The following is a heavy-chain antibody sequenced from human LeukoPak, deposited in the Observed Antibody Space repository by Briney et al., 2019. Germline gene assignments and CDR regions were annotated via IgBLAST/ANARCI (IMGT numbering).Heavy chain of an antibody. V-gene: IGHV1-69*13. CDR3: ASSGWYYYRFDP. Sequence: SVKVSCKASGGTFSSYAISWVRQAPGQGLEWMGGIIPIFGTANYAQKFQGRVTITADESTSTAYMELSSLRSEDTAVYYCASSGWYYYRFDPWGQGTLVTVSS. CDR2: IIPIFGTA. CDR1: GGTFSSYA. J-gene: IGHJ5*02. D-gene: IGHD6-19*01.